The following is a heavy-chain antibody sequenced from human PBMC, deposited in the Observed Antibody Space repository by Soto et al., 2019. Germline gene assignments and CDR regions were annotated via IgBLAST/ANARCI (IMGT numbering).Heavy chain of an antibody. CDR3: ARGIKYGAYSRWFDP. CDR1: GYTFTSYD. CDR2: MNPNSGNT. J-gene: IGHJ5*02. D-gene: IGHD4-17*01. V-gene: IGHV1-8*01. Sequence: ASVKVSGKAPGYTFTSYDINWVRQATGQGLEYLGWMNPNSGNTAYVQKFQGRVTMTWDTSITTAYMELSSLRSEDTAVYFCARGIKYGAYSRWFDPWGQGTLVTVS.